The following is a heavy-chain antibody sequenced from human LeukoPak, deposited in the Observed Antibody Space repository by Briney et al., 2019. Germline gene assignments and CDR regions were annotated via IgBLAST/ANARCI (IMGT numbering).Heavy chain of an antibody. J-gene: IGHJ4*02. CDR2: ISAYNGNT. Sequence: GASVKVSCKASGYTFTSYGISWVRQAPGQGLEWMGWISAYNGNTNYAQKLQGRVTMTTDTSTSTAYMELRSLRSDDTAVYYCARERHLVGATTDFDYWGQGTLVTVSS. V-gene: IGHV1-18*01. D-gene: IGHD1-26*01. CDR3: ARERHLVGATTDFDY. CDR1: GYTFTSYG.